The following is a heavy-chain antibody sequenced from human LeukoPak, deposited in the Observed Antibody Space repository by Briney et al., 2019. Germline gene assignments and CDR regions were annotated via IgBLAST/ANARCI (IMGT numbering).Heavy chain of an antibody. CDR3: AKDKVGLQTPVDY. CDR2: ISGSGGST. D-gene: IGHD5-24*01. V-gene: IGHV3-23*01. Sequence: PGGSLRLSCAASGFTFSSYAMSWVRRAPGKGLEWVSAISGSGGSTYYADSVKGRFTIPRDNSKNTLYLQMNSLRAEDTAVYYCAKDKVGLQTPVDYWGQGTLVTVSS. CDR1: GFTFSSYA. J-gene: IGHJ4*02.